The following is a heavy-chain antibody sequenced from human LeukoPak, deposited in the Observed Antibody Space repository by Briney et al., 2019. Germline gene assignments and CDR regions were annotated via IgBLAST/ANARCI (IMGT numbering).Heavy chain of an antibody. CDR2: IRSKANGGTT. J-gene: IGHJ6*03. CDR1: GLTFGGYA. V-gene: IGHV3-49*03. D-gene: IGHD6-6*01. Sequence: SLCLTCTAYGLTFGGYAMSWFRQAPGKGLEWVGFIRSKANGGTTEYAASVKGRFTISSDESKSIAYLQMNSLKTADTAVYYCTRSIAAPPYYYYYYMDVWGKGTTVTVSS. CDR3: TRSIAAPPYYYYYYMDV.